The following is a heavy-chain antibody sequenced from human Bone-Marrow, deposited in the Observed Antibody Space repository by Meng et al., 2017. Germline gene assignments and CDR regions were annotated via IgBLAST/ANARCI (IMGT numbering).Heavy chain of an antibody. V-gene: IGHV3-23*01. Sequence: GGSLRLSCAASGFTFSSYAMSGVRQAPGKGREWVSAISGSGGSKYYADSVKGRFTISRDNSKNTLYLQMNSLRAEDTAVYYCAKDDKVRGVIISPLDYWGQGTLVTVSS. D-gene: IGHD3-10*01. CDR2: ISGSGGSK. J-gene: IGHJ4*02. CDR3: AKDDKVRGVIISPLDY. CDR1: GFTFSSYA.